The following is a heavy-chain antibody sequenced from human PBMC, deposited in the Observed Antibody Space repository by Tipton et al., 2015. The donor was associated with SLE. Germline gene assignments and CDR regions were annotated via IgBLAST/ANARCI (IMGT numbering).Heavy chain of an antibody. J-gene: IGHJ4*02. Sequence: TLSLTCIVSGGSINSNNDYWGWIRQSPGKGPEWIGSIYYSGSTYYKPSLKSRVTISVDTSKNQFSLKLRSVTAADTAVYYCARHPDPYWGQGTLVTVSS. CDR2: IYYSGST. V-gene: IGHV4-39*01. CDR1: GGSINSNNDY. CDR3: ARHPDPY.